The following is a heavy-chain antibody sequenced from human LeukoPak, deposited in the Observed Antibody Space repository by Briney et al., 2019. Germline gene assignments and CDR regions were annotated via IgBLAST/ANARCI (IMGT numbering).Heavy chain of an antibody. D-gene: IGHD3-9*01. J-gene: IGHJ4*02. CDR2: ISSSSSYI. V-gene: IGHV3-21*01. CDR3: ARVHYDILTGYTDY. CDR1: GFTFSSYS. Sequence: GGSLTLSCAASGFTFSSYSMNWVRQAPGKGLEWVSSISSSSSYIYYADSVKGRFTISRDNAKNSLYLQMNSLRAEDTAVYYCARVHYDILTGYTDYWGQGTLVTVSS.